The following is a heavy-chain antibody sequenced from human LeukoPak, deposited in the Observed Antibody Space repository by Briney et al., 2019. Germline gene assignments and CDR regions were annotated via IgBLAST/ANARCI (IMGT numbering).Heavy chain of an antibody. CDR2: ISSSGSSI. V-gene: IGHV3-11*04. CDR1: GLTFSDYY. D-gene: IGHD1-26*01. Sequence: GGSLRLSCAASGLTFSDYYMSWIRQAPGKGLEWVSYISSSGSSIFYADSVKGRFTISRDNAKNSLYLQMNSLRAEDTAVYYCASTYSGSYSNWGQGTLVTVSS. J-gene: IGHJ4*02. CDR3: ASTYSGSYSN.